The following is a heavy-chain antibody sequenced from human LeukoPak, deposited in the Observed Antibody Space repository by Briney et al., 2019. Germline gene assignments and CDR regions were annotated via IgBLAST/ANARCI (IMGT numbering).Heavy chain of an antibody. CDR3: AKRAGAAAYYYFDL. D-gene: IGHD3-22*01. V-gene: IGHV3-23*01. Sequence: PGGSLRLSCAASGFTFTNYAMNWLRQAPGKGLEWVSGISGGGGSTYYADSVKGRFTISRDNSKNTLYLQMNSLRADDTAEYYCAKRAGAAAYYYFDLWGRGTLVTVSS. CDR1: GFTFTNYA. CDR2: ISGGGGST. J-gene: IGHJ2*01.